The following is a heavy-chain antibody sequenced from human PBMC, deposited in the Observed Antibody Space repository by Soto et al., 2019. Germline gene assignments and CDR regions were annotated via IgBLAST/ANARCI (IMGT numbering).Heavy chain of an antibody. CDR1: GGSITSGGYC. V-gene: IGHV4-31*03. CDR2: IYYSGST. J-gene: IGHJ4*02. D-gene: IGHD3-10*01. CDR3: ARDGDYFGSGSPPLLSK. Sequence: SETLSLTCTVSGGSITSGGYCWTWIRQHPVKGLEWMGHIYYSGSTSYNPSLKSRVTISIDTSKNQFSLKLTSVTAADTAVYYCARDGDYFGSGSPPLLSKWGQGTLITVSS.